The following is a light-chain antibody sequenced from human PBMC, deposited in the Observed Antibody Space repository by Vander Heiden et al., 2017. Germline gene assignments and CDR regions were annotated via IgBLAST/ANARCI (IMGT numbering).Light chain of an antibody. V-gene: IGKV1-5*03. CDR3: QQYNNYPYT. CDR2: KAS. CDR1: QSISSC. J-gene: IGKJ4*01. Sequence: DLQMPSPPSTLSASVGDRVTITCRASQSISSCLAWYQQKPGKAPKLLIYKASSLERGVPSRFSGSGSGTDFTLTISSLQPDDFATYYCQQYNNYPYTFGRGTKVEIK.